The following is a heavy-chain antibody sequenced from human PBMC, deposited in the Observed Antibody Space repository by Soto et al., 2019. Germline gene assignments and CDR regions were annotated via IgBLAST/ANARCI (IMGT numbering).Heavy chain of an antibody. CDR2: ISYDGSNK. Sequence: QVQLVESGGGVVQPGRSLRLSCAASGFTFSSYGMHWVRQAPGKGLEWVAVISYDGSNKYYADSVKGRFTISRDNSKNTLYLQMNSLRVEDTAVYYCASGDPVSTLFDYWGQGTLVTVSS. J-gene: IGHJ4*02. V-gene: IGHV3-30*03. D-gene: IGHD7-27*01. CDR1: GFTFSSYG. CDR3: ASGDPVSTLFDY.